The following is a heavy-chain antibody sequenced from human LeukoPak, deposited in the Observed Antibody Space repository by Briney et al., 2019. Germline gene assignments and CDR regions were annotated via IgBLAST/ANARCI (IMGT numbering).Heavy chain of an antibody. CDR1: GFTFSNFG. J-gene: IGHJ6*04. Sequence: GGSLRLSCAAYGFTFSNFGMHWVRQAPGEGLEWVTFIRFDGSNKYYADSVKGRFTISRDNSKNTLYLQMNSLRAEDTAVYYCAKDGEWDIVVPTMDVWGKGTTVTVSS. CDR2: IRFDGSNK. CDR3: AKDGEWDIVVPTMDV. D-gene: IGHD2-21*01. V-gene: IGHV3-30*02.